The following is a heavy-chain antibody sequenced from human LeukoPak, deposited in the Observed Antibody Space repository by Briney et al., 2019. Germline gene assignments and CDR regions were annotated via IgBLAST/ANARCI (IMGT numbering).Heavy chain of an antibody. V-gene: IGHV1-8*03. J-gene: IGHJ4*02. CDR1: GYTLTIYD. D-gene: IGHD1-7*01. CDR3: ARGHNWNYDKWYYFDY. CDR2: MNPNSGNT. Sequence: ASVKVSCTASGYTLTIYDINWVRHAPGQGLEWMGWMNPNSGNTGYAQKFQGRVTITRSTSISTAYMELSSLRSEDTAVYYCARGHNWNYDKWYYFDYWGQGTLVTVSS.